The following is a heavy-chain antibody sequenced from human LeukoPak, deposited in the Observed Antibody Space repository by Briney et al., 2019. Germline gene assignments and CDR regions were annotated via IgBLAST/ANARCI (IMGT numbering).Heavy chain of an antibody. CDR1: GYSFSSYV. J-gene: IGHJ4*02. V-gene: IGHV1-18*01. D-gene: IGHD5-24*01. Sequence: ASVKVSCKTSGYSFSSYVFSWVRQAPGQGLEWMAWINARNGNRNFAQKFQDRVLLTTDTSTNTAYMELRSLKSDDTAVYYCARDGDGHNYGLIDFWGQGTLVSVSS. CDR2: INARNGNR. CDR3: ARDGDGHNYGLIDF.